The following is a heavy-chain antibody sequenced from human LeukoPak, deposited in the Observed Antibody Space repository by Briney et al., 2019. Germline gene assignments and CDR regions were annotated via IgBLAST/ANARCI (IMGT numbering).Heavy chain of an antibody. V-gene: IGHV1-8*03. CDR2: MNPNSGNT. D-gene: IGHD6-13*01. J-gene: IGHJ4*02. CDR3: ARASRLRTAAGWGYYFDY. Sequence: GASVKVSCKASGYTLTSYDINWVRQATGQGLEWMGWMNPNSGNTGYAQKFQGRVTITRNTSISTAYMELSSLRSEDTAVYYCARASRLRTAAGWGYYFDYWGQGTLVTVSS. CDR1: GYTLTSYD.